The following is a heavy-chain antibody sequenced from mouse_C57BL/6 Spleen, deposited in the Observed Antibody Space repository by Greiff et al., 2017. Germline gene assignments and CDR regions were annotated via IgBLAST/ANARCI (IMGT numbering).Heavy chain of an antibody. CDR3: ARSPNYYGSSYYAMDY. D-gene: IGHD1-1*01. Sequence: EVMLVELGPGMVKPSQSLSLTCTVTGYSITSGYDWHWIRHFPGNKLEWMGYISYSGSTNYNPSLKSRISITHDTSKNHFFLKLNSVTTEDTATYYCARSPNYYGSSYYAMDYWGQGTSVTVSS. CDR1: GYSITSGYD. CDR2: ISYSGST. J-gene: IGHJ4*01. V-gene: IGHV3-1*01.